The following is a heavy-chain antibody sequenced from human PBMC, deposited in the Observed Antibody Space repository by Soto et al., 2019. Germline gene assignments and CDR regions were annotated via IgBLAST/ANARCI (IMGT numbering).Heavy chain of an antibody. CDR1: GFTFSSYA. CDR2: ISYDGSNK. CDR3: ARERAAAGYLDY. V-gene: IGHV3-30-3*01. J-gene: IGHJ4*02. Sequence: QVQLVESGGGVVQPGRSLRLSCAASGFTFSSYAMHWVRQAPGKGLEWVAVISYDGSNKYYADSVKRRFTISRDNSNNTLYLQMNSLRAEDTAVYYCARERAAAGYLDYWCQGTLVTVSS. D-gene: IGHD6-13*01.